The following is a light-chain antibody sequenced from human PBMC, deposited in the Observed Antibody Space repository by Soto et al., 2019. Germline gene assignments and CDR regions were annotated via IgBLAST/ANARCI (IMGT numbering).Light chain of an antibody. CDR1: QNIRTE. V-gene: IGKV1-6*01. Sequence: AIQMTQSPSSLSASVGDRVTITCRASQNIRTELGWYQQTPGKAPKLLIYATSSLQGGVPSRFSGSGSGTDFTLTISGRQPEDVATYYCLQDDSYPRTFGQGTKVEIK. CDR3: LQDDSYPRT. J-gene: IGKJ1*01. CDR2: ATS.